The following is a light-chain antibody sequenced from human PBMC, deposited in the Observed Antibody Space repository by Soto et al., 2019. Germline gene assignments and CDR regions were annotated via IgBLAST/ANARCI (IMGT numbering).Light chain of an antibody. J-gene: IGKJ1*01. Sequence: DIQMTQSPSTLSASVGDRVTITCRASQSISSWLAWYQQKPGKAPKLLIFDASSVENGVPSRFSGSGSGTEFTLTISSLQPDDFATYYCQQYNSYWRTFGQGTKVDIK. CDR3: QQYNSYWRT. CDR1: QSISSW. CDR2: DAS. V-gene: IGKV1-5*01.